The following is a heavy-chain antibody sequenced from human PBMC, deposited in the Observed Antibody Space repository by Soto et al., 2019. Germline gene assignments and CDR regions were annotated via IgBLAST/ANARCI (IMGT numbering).Heavy chain of an antibody. D-gene: IGHD2-15*01. CDR3: VKHRDCSAVTCPPGHCFDG. CDR1: GFPFSTDA. J-gene: IGHJ5*02. CDR2: VTGNSALT. Sequence: PGGPPRLSRTTSGFPFSTDAMCRLRRAQEKGLEWVSTVTGNSALTFYTDAVKGRSTISRDNSKSSLYLQLTSLTAEDTAIYFCVKHRDCSAVTCPPGHCFDGWGQGTLVTVFS. V-gene: IGHV3-23*01.